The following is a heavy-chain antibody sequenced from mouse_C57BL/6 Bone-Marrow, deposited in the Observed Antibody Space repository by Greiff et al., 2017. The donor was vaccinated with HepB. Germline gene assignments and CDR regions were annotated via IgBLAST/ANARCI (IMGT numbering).Heavy chain of an antibody. CDR1: GYTFTSYW. CDR2: IHPNSGST. Sequence: VQLKQSGAELVKPGASVKLSCKASGYTFTSYWMHWVKQRPGQGLEWIGMIHPNSGSTNYNEKFKSKATLTVDKSSSTAYMQLSSLTSEDSAVYYCARPYYYGSSYDYWGQGTTLTVSS. D-gene: IGHD1-1*01. CDR3: ARPYYYGSSYDY. J-gene: IGHJ2*01. V-gene: IGHV1-64*01.